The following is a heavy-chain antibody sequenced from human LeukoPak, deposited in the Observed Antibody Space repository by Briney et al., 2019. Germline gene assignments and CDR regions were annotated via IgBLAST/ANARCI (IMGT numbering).Heavy chain of an antibody. Sequence: GGSLRLSCAASGFTVSSNYMSWVRQAPGKGLEWVSVIYSGGSTYYADSVKGRFTISRDNSKNTLFLQMNSLRVEDTAEYYCAKGGGYDYSFYGMDVWGQGTTVTVSS. J-gene: IGHJ6*02. D-gene: IGHD5-12*01. CDR1: GFTVSSNY. CDR2: IYSGGST. CDR3: AKGGGYDYSFYGMDV. V-gene: IGHV3-53*01.